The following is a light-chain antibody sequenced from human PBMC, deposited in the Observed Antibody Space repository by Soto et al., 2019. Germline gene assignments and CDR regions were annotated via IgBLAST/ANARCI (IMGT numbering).Light chain of an antibody. J-gene: IGLJ2*01. Sequence: NFMLTQPHSVSESPGKTVTISCTRSRGSIASNYVQWYQQRPGSVPTTVIYEGNQRPSGVPDRFSGSTDGSSNSASLTISGLHTEDEADYYCQSYDSSTVFFGGGTKLTVL. CDR3: QSYDSSTVF. V-gene: IGLV6-57*04. CDR2: EGN. CDR1: RGSIASNY.